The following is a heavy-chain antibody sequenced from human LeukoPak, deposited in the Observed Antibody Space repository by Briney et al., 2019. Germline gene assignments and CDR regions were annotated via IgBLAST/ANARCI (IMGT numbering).Heavy chain of an antibody. CDR2: ISSSGSTI. D-gene: IGHD3-10*01. V-gene: IGHV3-11*01. Sequence: GGSLRLSCAASGFTFSDYYMSWIRQAPGKGLEWVSYISSSGSTIYYADSVKGRFTISRDNAKNSLYLQMNSPRAEDTAVYYCARVPRSYPFDYWGQGTLVTVSS. J-gene: IGHJ4*02. CDR3: ARVPRSYPFDY. CDR1: GFTFSDYY.